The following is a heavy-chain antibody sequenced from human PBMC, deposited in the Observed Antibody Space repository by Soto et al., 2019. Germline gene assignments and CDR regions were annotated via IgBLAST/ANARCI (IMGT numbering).Heavy chain of an antibody. D-gene: IGHD5-12*01. CDR1: GFTFSSYA. CDR2: ISGSGGST. V-gene: IGHV3-23*01. J-gene: IGHJ6*03. Sequence: GGSLRLSCAASGFTFSSYAMSWVRQAPGKGLEWVSAISGSGGSTYYADSVKGRFTISRDNSKNTLYLQMNSLRAEDTAVYYCAKDALSRTDKLGYLPYYYYMDVWGKGTTVTVSS. CDR3: AKDALSRTDKLGYLPYYYYMDV.